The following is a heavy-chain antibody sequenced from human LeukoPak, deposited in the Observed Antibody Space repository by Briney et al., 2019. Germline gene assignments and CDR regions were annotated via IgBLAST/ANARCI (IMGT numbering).Heavy chain of an antibody. CDR1: GYTFTSYG. D-gene: IGHD3-22*01. V-gene: IGHV1-18*01. CDR3: AREGYYYDSSGYYPMDV. CDR2: ISAYNGNT. Sequence: ASVKVSCKASGYTFTSYGISWVRQAPGQGLEWMGWISAYNGNTNYAQKFQGRVTMTTDTSTSTAYTELRSLRSDDTAVYYCAREGYYYDSSGYYPMDVWGKGTTVTISS. J-gene: IGHJ6*04.